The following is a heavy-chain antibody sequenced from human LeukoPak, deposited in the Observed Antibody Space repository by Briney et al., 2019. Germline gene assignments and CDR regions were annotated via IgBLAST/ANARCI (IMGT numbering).Heavy chain of an antibody. CDR3: AKDGVAGTGDLDY. CDR1: GFTFSSYE. V-gene: IGHV3-23*01. J-gene: IGHJ4*02. Sequence: GRSLRLSCAATGFTFSSYEMNWVRKAPWQGLEWVSASSGSGGSTYYAASVKGRFTISRDNSKNALYLQMNSLRAEDTAVYYCAKDGVAGTGDLDYWGQGTLVTVSS. D-gene: IGHD6-19*01. CDR2: SSGSGGST.